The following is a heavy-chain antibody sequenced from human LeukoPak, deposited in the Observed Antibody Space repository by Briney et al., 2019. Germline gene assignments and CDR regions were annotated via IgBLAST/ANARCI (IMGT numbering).Heavy chain of an antibody. CDR3: ARKALGIAAVGTECDY. CDR2: ISAYNGNT. D-gene: IGHD6-13*01. J-gene: IGHJ4*02. CDR1: GYTFTSYG. Sequence: EASVKVSCKASGYTFTSYGISWVRQAPGQGLEWMGWISAYNGNTNYAQKLQGRVTMTTDTSTSTAYMELRSLRSDDTAVYYCARKALGIAAVGTECDYWGQGTLVTVSS. V-gene: IGHV1-18*01.